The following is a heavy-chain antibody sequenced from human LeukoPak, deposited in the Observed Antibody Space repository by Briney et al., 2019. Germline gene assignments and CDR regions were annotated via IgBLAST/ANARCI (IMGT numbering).Heavy chain of an antibody. J-gene: IGHJ4*02. CDR2: ITGSGDNT. V-gene: IGHV3-23*01. CDR1: GFTFSSYT. D-gene: IGHD6-19*01. CDR3: AKVSGWGRRSYIDY. Sequence: GGSLRLSCAASGFTFSSYTMSWVRQAPGKGLEWVSAITGSGDNTYYADSVKGRVTISRDNSKNTLYLQMNSLGAEDTAVYYCAKVSGWGRRSYIDYWGQGTLVTVSS.